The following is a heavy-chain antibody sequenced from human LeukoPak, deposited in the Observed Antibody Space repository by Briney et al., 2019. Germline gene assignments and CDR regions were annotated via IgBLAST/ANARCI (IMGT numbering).Heavy chain of an antibody. J-gene: IGHJ4*02. Sequence: GGSLRLSCAASGFTFRNYGMQWVRQAPGKGLEWVAVISYEASTTYYADSVKGRFTISRDNSRNTLSLQMNGPRPEDTAVYYCAKEGPGNYYSAYFDSWGQGTLVTVSS. V-gene: IGHV3-30*18. CDR1: GFTFRNYG. CDR3: AKEGPGNYYSAYFDS. CDR2: ISYEASTT. D-gene: IGHD1-26*01.